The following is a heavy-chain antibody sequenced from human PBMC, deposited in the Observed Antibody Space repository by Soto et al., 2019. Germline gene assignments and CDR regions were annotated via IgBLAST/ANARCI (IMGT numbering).Heavy chain of an antibody. D-gene: IGHD2-15*01. Sequence: PGGSLRLSCSASGFTFRDYYMSWIRQAPGKGLEWVSYISSSGSRIHYADSVKGRFTISRDNAKNSLYLQMNSLRAEDTAIYYCASDPTFIVVADYWGQGTVVTVSS. CDR1: GFTFRDYY. CDR2: ISSSGSRI. V-gene: IGHV3-11*01. J-gene: IGHJ4*02. CDR3: ASDPTFIVVADY.